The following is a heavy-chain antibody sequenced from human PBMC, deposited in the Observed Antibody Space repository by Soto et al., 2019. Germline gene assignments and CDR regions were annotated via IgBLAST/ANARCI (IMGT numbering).Heavy chain of an antibody. CDR2: IIPIFGTA. J-gene: IGHJ5*02. D-gene: IGHD3-3*01. CDR3: ARPRYDFWSGYFQSWFDP. V-gene: IGHV1-69*13. CDR1: GGTFSSYA. Sequence: QVQLVQSGAEVKKPGASVKVSCKASGGTFSSYAISWVRQAPGQGLEWMGGIIPIFGTANYAQKFQGRVTITADESTSTAYMELSSLRFEDTAVYYCARPRYDFWSGYFQSWFDPWGQGTLVTVSS.